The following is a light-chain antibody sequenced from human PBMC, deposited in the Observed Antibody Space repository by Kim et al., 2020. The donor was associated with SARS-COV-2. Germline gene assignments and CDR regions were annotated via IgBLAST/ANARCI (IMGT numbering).Light chain of an antibody. CDR3: NSRDSSGDHMV. CDR1: SLRNYY. CDR2: GKY. V-gene: IGLV3-19*01. J-gene: IGLJ3*02. Sequence: SSELTQDPAVSVALGQTVRITCQGDSLRNYYATWYQQRPGQAPVLVLYGKYNRPSGIPDRFSGSTSGNTASLTITGAQAEDEADYYCNSRDSSGDHMVFGGRTQLTVL.